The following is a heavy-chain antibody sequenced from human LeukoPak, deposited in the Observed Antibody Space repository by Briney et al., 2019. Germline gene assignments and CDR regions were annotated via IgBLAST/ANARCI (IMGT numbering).Heavy chain of an antibody. Sequence: GGSLRLSCAASGFTFSSYAMSWVRQAPGKGLEWVSAISGSGGSTYYADSVKGRFTISRDNSKNTLYLQMNSLRAEDTAVYYCATRTRHEDGLGAFDIWGQGTMVTVSS. CDR2: ISGSGGST. D-gene: IGHD7-27*01. CDR1: GFTFSSYA. J-gene: IGHJ3*02. V-gene: IGHV3-23*01. CDR3: ATRTRHEDGLGAFDI.